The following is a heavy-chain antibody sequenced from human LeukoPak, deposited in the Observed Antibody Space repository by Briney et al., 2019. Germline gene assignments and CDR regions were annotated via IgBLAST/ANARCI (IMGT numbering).Heavy chain of an antibody. J-gene: IGHJ4*02. D-gene: IGHD1/OR15-1a*01. Sequence: PGGSLRLSCAASGFTFSSYAMHWVRQAPGKGLEWVAVISYDGSNKYYADSVKGRFTISRDNSKNTLYLQMNSLRAEDTAVYYCARVHRTLQVDLGFDYWGQGTLVTVSS. CDR2: ISYDGSNK. V-gene: IGHV3-30*04. CDR1: GFTFSSYA. CDR3: ARVHRTLQVDLGFDY.